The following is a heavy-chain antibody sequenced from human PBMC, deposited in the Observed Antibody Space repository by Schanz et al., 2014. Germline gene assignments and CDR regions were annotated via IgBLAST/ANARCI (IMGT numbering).Heavy chain of an antibody. D-gene: IGHD6-13*01. Sequence: EVQLVESGGGLVQPGGSLRLSCAASGLTFSNHAMSWVRQAPGKGLEWVSSISGTGDHIYYADSVKGRFTISRDNSKNTLYLQMNSLRAEDTAVYYCARDRQQLVGRIGYYYGMDVWGQGTTVTVSS. CDR3: ARDRQQLVGRIGYYYGMDV. CDR2: ISGTGDHI. J-gene: IGHJ6*02. CDR1: GLTFSNHA. V-gene: IGHV3-23*04.